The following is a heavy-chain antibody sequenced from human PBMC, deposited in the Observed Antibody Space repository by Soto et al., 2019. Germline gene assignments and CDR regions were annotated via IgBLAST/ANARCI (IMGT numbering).Heavy chain of an antibody. CDR2: INPNSGGT. J-gene: IGHJ6*02. CDR1: GYTFTGYY. Sequence: ASVKVSCKASGYTFTGYYMHWERQAPGQGLEWMGWINPNSGGTNYAQKFQGRVTMTRDTSISTAYMELSRLRADDTAVYYCARAGGIVVVPAAQNYYYGMDGWGQGNTGTVSS. V-gene: IGHV1-2*02. CDR3: ARAGGIVVVPAAQNYYYGMDG. D-gene: IGHD2-2*01.